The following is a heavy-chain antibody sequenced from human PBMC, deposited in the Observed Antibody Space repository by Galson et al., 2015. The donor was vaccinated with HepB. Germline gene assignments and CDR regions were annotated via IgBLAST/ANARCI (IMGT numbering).Heavy chain of an antibody. CDR1: GFTFSNYG. Sequence: SLRLSCAASGFTFSNYGMHWVRQAPGKGLEWVAVISYGGSDKYYADSVKGRFTISRDNSKNTLYLQMNSLSAEDTAVYYCAKVGPYNYYSSGSFIDYWGQGTLVTVSS. J-gene: IGHJ4*02. CDR2: ISYGGSDK. V-gene: IGHV3-30*18. D-gene: IGHD3-22*01. CDR3: AKVGPYNYYSSGSFIDY.